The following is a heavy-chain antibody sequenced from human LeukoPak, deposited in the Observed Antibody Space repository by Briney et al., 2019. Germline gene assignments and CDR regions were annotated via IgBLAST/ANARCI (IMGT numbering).Heavy chain of an antibody. J-gene: IGHJ4*02. CDR3: ARGSITGTTRLDY. CDR2: INHSGST. CDR1: GGSFSGYY. V-gene: IGHV4-34*01. D-gene: IGHD1-7*01. Sequence: SETLSLTCAVYGGSFSGYYWSWIRQPPGKGLEWIGEINHSGSTNYSPSLKSRVTISVDTSKNQFSLKLSSVTAADTAVYYCARGSITGTTRLDYWGQGTLVTVSS.